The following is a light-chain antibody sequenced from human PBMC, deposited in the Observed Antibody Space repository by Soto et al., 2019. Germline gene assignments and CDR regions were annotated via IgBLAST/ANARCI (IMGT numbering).Light chain of an antibody. CDR2: EVS. V-gene: IGLV2-14*01. CDR1: SSDVGGYKY. Sequence: QSALTQPASVSGSPGQSITISCTGTSSDVGGYKYVSWYQQHPGKAPKLIIFEVSNRLSGIASRFSCSKSGNTAALTISGLHDEEEADYYCASYTSSSTSVMFGRGTKLTVL. J-gene: IGLJ3*02. CDR3: ASYTSSSTSVM.